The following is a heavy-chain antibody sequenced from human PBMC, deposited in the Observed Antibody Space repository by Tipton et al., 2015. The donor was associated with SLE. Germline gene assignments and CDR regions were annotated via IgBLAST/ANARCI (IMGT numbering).Heavy chain of an antibody. J-gene: IGHJ6*02. Sequence: TLSLTCIVSRYSISSGYYWSWIRQPPGKGLEWIGYVYYSGSTNYSPSLKSRVTISVDTPKNQLSLKLSSVTAADTAIYYCARDRGRDYSMDVWGRGTTVIVSS. CDR3: ARDRGRDYSMDV. CDR1: RYSISSGYY. V-gene: IGHV4-61*01. CDR2: VYYSGST. D-gene: IGHD6-25*01.